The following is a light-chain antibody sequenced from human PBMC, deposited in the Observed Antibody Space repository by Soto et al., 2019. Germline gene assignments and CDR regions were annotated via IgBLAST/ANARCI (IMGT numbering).Light chain of an antibody. V-gene: IGLV2-14*03. J-gene: IGLJ2*01. Sequence: QSALTQPASVSGSPGQSISISCTGTSSDVGGYNYVSWYQHHPGKAPKLMIYDVSNRPSGVSNRFSGSKSGNTASLTISGLQAEDEADIYCSSYTSSSAPYVVFGGGTKLTVL. CDR1: SSDVGGYNY. CDR2: DVS. CDR3: SSYTSSSAPYVV.